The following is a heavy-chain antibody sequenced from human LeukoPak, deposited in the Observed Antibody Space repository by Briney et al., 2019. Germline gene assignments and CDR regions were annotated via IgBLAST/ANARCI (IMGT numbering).Heavy chain of an antibody. J-gene: IGHJ4*02. CDR1: GGSFSGYY. CDR3: ARGRTWWPFDY. D-gene: IGHD2-8*02. V-gene: IGHV4-34*01. CDR2: INHSGST. Sequence: SETLSLTCAVYGGSFSGYYWSWIRQPPGKGLEWIGEINHSGSTNYNPSLKSRVTISVDTSKNQFSLKLSSVTAADTAVYYCARGRTWWPFDYWGQGTLVTVSS.